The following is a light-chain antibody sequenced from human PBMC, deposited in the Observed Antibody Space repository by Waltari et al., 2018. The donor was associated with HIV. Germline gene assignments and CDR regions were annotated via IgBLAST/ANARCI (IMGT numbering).Light chain of an antibody. CDR1: NADVGAYNY. CDR3: CSYAGSPWV. J-gene: IGLJ3*02. V-gene: IGLV2-11*01. Sequence: QSVLTQPRSLSGSPRQSVTISCTGTNADVGAYNYVSWYQQHPGKAPKLIIYDVTKRPSGVPDRFSGSKSGNTASLTISGLQAEDEADYYCCSYAGSPWVFGGGTRLTVL. CDR2: DVT.